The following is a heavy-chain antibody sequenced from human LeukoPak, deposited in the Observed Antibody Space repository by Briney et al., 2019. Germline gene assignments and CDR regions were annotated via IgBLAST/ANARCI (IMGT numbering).Heavy chain of an antibody. CDR1: GGSISSYY. CDR2: IYYSGST. D-gene: IGHD1-26*01. CDR3: ARDLPMYSGSSHRAFDI. Sequence: SGTLSLTCTVSGGSISSYYWSWLRQPPGKGLEWIGYIYYSGSTNYNPSLKSRVTISVYTSKNQFSLKLSSVTAADTAVYYCARDLPMYSGSSHRAFDIWGQGTMVTVSS. V-gene: IGHV4-59*01. J-gene: IGHJ3*02.